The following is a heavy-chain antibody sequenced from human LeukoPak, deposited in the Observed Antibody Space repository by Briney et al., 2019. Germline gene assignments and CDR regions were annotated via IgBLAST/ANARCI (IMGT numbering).Heavy chain of an antibody. V-gene: IGHV3-74*01. J-gene: IGHJ4*02. CDR3: ARGNNYALHY. D-gene: IGHD3-16*01. CDR2: ITGDGSST. Sequence: GGSLRLSCATSGFTFSTHWMRWVRQSPGKGLVWVSRITGDGSSTTYADSVKGRFAISRDNAKNTLFLRMNSLGAEDTAVYYCARGNNYALHYWGQGTLVTVSS. CDR1: GFTFSTHW.